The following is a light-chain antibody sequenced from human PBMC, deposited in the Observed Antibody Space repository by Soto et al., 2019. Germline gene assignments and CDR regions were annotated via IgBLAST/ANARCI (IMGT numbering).Light chain of an antibody. CDR2: EGS. J-gene: IGLJ2*01. CDR1: SSDVGSYNL. CDR3: CSYAGSSTPVV. Sequence: QSVLTQPASVSGSPGQSITLSCTGTSSDVGSYNLVSWYQQHPGKAPKLMIYEGSKRPSGVSNRFSGSKSGNTASLTISGLQAEDEADYYCCSYAGSSTPVVFGGGTKVTVL. V-gene: IGLV2-23*01.